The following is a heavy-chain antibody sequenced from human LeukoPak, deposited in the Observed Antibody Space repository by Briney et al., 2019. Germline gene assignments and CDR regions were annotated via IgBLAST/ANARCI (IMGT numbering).Heavy chain of an antibody. V-gene: IGHV1-2*06. D-gene: IGHD6-19*01. CDR1: GYTFTGYY. J-gene: IGHJ4*02. CDR2: INPNSGGT. Sequence: ASVKVSCKASGYTFTGYYMHWVRQAPGQGLEWMGRINPNSGGTNYAQKFQGSVTMTRDTSISTAYMELSRLRSDDTAVYYCARLGTPVAGYFDYWGQGTLVTVSS. CDR3: ARLGTPVAGYFDY.